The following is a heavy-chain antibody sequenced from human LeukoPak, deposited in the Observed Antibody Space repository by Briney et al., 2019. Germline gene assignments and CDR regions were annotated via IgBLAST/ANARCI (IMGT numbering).Heavy chain of an antibody. CDR3: AGGTYYYDSSGPI. V-gene: IGHV3-11*01. CDR1: GFTFSDYY. CDR2: ISGSGSTI. D-gene: IGHD3-22*01. J-gene: IGHJ3*02. Sequence: GGSLRLSCAASGFTFSDYYMSWIRQAPGKGLEWVSYISGSGSTIYYADSVKGRFTISRDNAKNSLYLQMNSLRAEDTAVYYCAGGTYYYDSSGPIWGQGTMVTVSS.